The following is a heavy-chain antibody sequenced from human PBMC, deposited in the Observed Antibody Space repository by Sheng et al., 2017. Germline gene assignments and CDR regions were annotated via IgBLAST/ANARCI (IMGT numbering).Heavy chain of an antibody. D-gene: IGHD3-22*01. V-gene: IGHV1-69*04. CDR2: IIPILGIA. CDR1: GGTFSSYA. J-gene: IGHJ4*02. CDR3: ARDLHYYDSSGYSGDFDY. Sequence: QVQLVQSGAEVKKPGSSVKVSCKASGGTFSSYAISWVRQAPGQGLEWMGGIIPILGIANYAQKFQGRVTITADKSTSTAYMELSSLRSEDTAVYYCARDLHYYDSSGYSGDFDYWGQGTLVTVSS.